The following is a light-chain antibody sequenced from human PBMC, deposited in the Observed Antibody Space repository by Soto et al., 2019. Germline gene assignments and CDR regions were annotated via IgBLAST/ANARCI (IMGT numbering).Light chain of an antibody. J-gene: IGLJ3*02. V-gene: IGLV1-47*01. CDR3: AVWDASLNGWV. CDR2: RDG. Sequence: QSALTQPPSASGTPGQSLTISCAGSSSNIGSHYVYWCQHLPGTAPKLLIFRDGQRPSGVPDRFFGSKSGTSASLAISGLRYDDEAHYYCAVWDASLNGWVFGGGTKLTVL. CDR1: SSNIGSHY.